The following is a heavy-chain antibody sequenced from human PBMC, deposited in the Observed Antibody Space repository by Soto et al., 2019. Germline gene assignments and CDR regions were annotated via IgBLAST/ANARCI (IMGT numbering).Heavy chain of an antibody. CDR3: AREAVYDFWSGYPNYYYYYMDV. J-gene: IGHJ6*03. Sequence: EVQLVESGGGLVQPGGSLRLSCAASGFTFSSYSMNWVRQAPGKGLEWVSYISSSSSTIYYADSAKGRFTISRDNAKNSLYLQMNSLRAEDTAVYYCAREAVYDFWSGYPNYYYYYMDVWGKGTTVTVSS. CDR1: GFTFSSYS. CDR2: ISSSSSTI. V-gene: IGHV3-48*01. D-gene: IGHD3-3*01.